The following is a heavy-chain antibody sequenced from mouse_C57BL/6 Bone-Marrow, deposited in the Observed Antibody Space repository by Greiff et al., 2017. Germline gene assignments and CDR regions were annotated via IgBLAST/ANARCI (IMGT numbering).Heavy chain of an antibody. CDR3: AISGSYWYYDV. CDR1: GYTFTSYW. V-gene: IGHV1-64*01. Sequence: QVQLQQPGAELVKPGASVKLSCKASGYTFTSYWMHWVKQRPGQGLEWIGMIHPNSGSTNYNEKFESKATLTVDKSSSTAYMQLSSLTSEDSAVYDCAISGSYWYYDVWGTGTTITVSS. J-gene: IGHJ1*03. CDR2: IHPNSGST. D-gene: IGHD1-1*02.